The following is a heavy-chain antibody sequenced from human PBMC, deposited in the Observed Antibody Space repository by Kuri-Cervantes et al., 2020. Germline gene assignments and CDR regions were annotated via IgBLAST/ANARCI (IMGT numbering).Heavy chain of an antibody. CDR2: IIPIFGTA. Sequence: SVKVSCKASGGTFSSYAISWVRQAPGQGLEWMGGIIPIFGTANYAQKFQGRVTITADESTSTAYMELSSLRSEDTAVYYCARVSAAAADGDYYYMDVWGKGTTVTVSS. V-gene: IGHV1-69*13. D-gene: IGHD6-13*01. CDR1: GGTFSSYA. J-gene: IGHJ6*03. CDR3: ARVSAAAADGDYYYMDV.